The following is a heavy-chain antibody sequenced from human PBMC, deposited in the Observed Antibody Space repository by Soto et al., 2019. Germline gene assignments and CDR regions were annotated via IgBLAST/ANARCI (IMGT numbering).Heavy chain of an antibody. CDR1: GFTFSSYA. Sequence: QVQLVESGGGVVQPGRSLRLSCAASGFTFSSYAMHWVRQAPGKGLEWVAVISYDGSNKYYADSEKGRFTISRDNSKNTLYLQMNSLRAEDTAVYYCARDDYGDYGVFYCWGQGTLVTVSS. V-gene: IGHV3-30-3*01. J-gene: IGHJ4*02. CDR2: ISYDGSNK. D-gene: IGHD4-17*01. CDR3: ARDDYGDYGVFYC.